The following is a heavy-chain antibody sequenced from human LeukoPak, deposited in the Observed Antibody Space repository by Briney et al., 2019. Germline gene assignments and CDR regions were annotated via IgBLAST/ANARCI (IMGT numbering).Heavy chain of an antibody. J-gene: IGHJ4*02. CDR1: GHTLTELA. CDR2: FDPEDGQT. V-gene: IGHV1-24*01. Sequence: ASVKVSCKASGHTLTELAIHWVRRAPGKGLEWMGGFDPEDGQTIYAQKFQGRVTVTEDTSTDTAYMELTRLGSEGTAVYYCATEGGRSYYLYWGQGTLVTVSS. CDR3: ATEGGRSYYLY. D-gene: IGHD1-26*01.